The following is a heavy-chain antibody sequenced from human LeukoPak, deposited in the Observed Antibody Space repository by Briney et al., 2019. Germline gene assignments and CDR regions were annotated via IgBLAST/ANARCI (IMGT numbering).Heavy chain of an antibody. D-gene: IGHD6-19*01. CDR2: LSGSGITT. CDR1: GFTFSSHT. Sequence: GGSLRLSCAASGFTFSSHTMSWVRQAPGKGLEWVSGLSGSGITTYYADSVKGRFTISRDNSKNTLYLQMNSLRAEDTAVYYCAKGEYSSGWSSLDYWGQGTLVTVSS. CDR3: AKGEYSSGWSSLDY. J-gene: IGHJ4*02. V-gene: IGHV3-23*01.